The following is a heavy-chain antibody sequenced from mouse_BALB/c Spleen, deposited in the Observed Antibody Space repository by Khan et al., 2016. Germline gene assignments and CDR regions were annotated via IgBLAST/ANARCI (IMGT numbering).Heavy chain of an antibody. CDR1: GFTFSDYY. D-gene: IGHD2-14*01. V-gene: IGHV5-4*02. CDR3: ASDRYDYFDY. J-gene: IGHJ2*01. Sequence: EVELVESGGGLVKPGGSLKLSCAASGFTFSDYYMYWVRQTPAKRLEWVATISDGGSYTYYPDSVKGRFTISSDNAKNTLYLQMSSLKSEDTAMYYCASDRYDYFDYWGQGTTLTVSS. CDR2: ISDGGSYT.